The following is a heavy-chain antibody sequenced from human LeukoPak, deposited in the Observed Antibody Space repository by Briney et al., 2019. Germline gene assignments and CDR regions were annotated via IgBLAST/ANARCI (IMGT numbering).Heavy chain of an antibody. V-gene: IGHV4-34*01. CDR1: GGSFSGYY. J-gene: IGHJ4*02. CDR2: INHSGST. D-gene: IGHD6-19*01. CDR3: ARGRSSGWFMGDYFDY. Sequence: SETLSLTCAVYGGSFSGYYWSWIRQPPGKGLEWIGEINHSGSTNYNPSLKSRVTISVDTSKNQFSLKLSSVTAADTAVYYCARGRSSGWFMGDYFDYWGKGTPVTASS.